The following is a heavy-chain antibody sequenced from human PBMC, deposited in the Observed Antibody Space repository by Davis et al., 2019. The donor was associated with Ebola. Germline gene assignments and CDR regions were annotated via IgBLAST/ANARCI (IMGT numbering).Heavy chain of an antibody. CDR2: INSDGSST. J-gene: IGHJ4*02. CDR1: GFTFSSYG. Sequence: HTGGSLRLSCAASGFTFSSYGMHWVRQAPGKGLVWVSRINSDGSSTSYADSVKGRFTISRDNAKNTLYLQMNSLRAEDTAVYYCAREGQTILGIYFDYWGQGTLVTVSS. CDR3: AREGQTILGIYFDY. V-gene: IGHV3-74*01. D-gene: IGHD4/OR15-4a*01.